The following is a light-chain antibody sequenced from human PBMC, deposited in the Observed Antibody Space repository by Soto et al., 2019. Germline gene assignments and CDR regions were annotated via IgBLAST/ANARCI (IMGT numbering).Light chain of an antibody. CDR1: QSVSNN. J-gene: IGKJ5*01. CDR2: GAS. CDR3: QQYDKWPRIT. Sequence: EIVLTQSPGTLSVFPGERVTLSCRASQSVSNNLAWYQQKPGQAPRLLISGASTRATGIPARFSGGWSGTEFTLIISILHSEDVAVYYCQQYDKWPRITFGGGTRLEIK. V-gene: IGKV3-15*01.